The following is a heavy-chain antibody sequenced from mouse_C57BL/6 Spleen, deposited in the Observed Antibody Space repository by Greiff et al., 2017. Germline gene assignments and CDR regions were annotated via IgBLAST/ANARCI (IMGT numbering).Heavy chain of an antibody. CDR3: TLYGSSSFDY. Sequence: EVQRVESGAELVRPGASVKLSCTASGFNIKDDYMHWVKQRPEQGLEWIGWIDPEKGDTEYASKFQGKATITADTSSNTAYLQLSSLTSEDTAVYYCTLYGSSSFDYWGQGTTLTVSS. CDR2: IDPEKGDT. D-gene: IGHD1-1*01. CDR1: GFNIKDDY. J-gene: IGHJ2*01. V-gene: IGHV14-4*01.